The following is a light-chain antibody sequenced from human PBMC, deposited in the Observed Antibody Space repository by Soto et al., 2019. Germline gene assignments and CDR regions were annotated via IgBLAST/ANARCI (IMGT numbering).Light chain of an antibody. CDR2: GAS. J-gene: IGKJ1*01. CDR1: QSVSSN. Sequence: IVFTPSPATLSVSPGERATLSCRASQSVSSNLAWYQQKPGQAPRLLIYGASTRATGIPARFSGSGSGTEFTFTISSLQSEDFAVYYCQQYNNWPPWTFGQGTKVDIK. V-gene: IGKV3-15*01. CDR3: QQYNNWPPWT.